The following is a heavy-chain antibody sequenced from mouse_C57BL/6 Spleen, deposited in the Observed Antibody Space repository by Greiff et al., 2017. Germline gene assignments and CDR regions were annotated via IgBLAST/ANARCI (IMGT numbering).Heavy chain of an antibody. V-gene: IGHV5-6*01. D-gene: IGHD1-1*01. CDR2: ISSGGSYT. J-gene: IGHJ1*03. CDR1: GFTFSSYG. Sequence: EVHLVESGGDLVKPGGSLKLSCAASGFTFSSYGMSWVRQTPDKRLEWVATISSGGSYTYYPDSVKGRFTISRDNAKNTLYLQMSSLKSEDTAMYYCARHDYGSSPRYFDVWGTGTTVTVSS. CDR3: ARHDYGSSPRYFDV.